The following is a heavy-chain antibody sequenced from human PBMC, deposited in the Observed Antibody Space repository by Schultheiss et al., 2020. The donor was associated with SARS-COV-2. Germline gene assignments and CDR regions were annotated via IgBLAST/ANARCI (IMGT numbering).Heavy chain of an antibody. D-gene: IGHD6-13*01. CDR3: ARGGQQLTHYYYGMDV. Sequence: SETLSLTCTVSGGSLSSGDYYWSWVRQPPGKGLEWIGYIYYSGSTYYNPSLKSRVTISVDTSKNQFSLKLSSVTAADTAVYYCARGGQQLTHYYYGMDVWGQGTTVTVSS. CDR1: GGSLSSGDYY. V-gene: IGHV4-31*03. CDR2: IYYSGST. J-gene: IGHJ6*02.